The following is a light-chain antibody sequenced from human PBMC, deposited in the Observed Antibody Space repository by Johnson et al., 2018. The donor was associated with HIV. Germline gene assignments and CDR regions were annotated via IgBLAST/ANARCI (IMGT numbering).Light chain of an antibody. Sequence: QSVLTQPPSVSAAPGQKVTISCSGSSSKIGNNYVSWYQQLPGTAPKLLIYENNKRPSGIPDRFSGSKSGTSATLGITGLQAGDEADYYCGTWHSALSGGGVFGTGTRVTVL. CDR3: GTWHSALSGGGV. J-gene: IGLJ1*01. CDR1: SSKIGNNY. V-gene: IGLV1-51*02. CDR2: ENN.